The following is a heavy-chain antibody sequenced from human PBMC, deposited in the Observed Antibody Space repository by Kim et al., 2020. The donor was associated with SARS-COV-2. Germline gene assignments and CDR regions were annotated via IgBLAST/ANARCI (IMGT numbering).Heavy chain of an antibody. CDR3: ARGGGIYPY. D-gene: IGHD1-26*01. CDR2: SEK. V-gene: IGHV3-7*01. J-gene: IGHJ4*02. Sequence: SEKYYVDSVKGRFTSSRDNAKNSLYLQMNSLRAEDTAVYYCARGGGIYPYWGQGTLVTVSS.